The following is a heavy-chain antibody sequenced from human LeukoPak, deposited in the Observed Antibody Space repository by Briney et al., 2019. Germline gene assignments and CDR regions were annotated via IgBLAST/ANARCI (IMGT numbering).Heavy chain of an antibody. CDR1: GFTFSSYW. CDR2: IKQDGSEK. Sequence: GGPLRLSCAASGFTFSSYWMSWVRQAPGKGLEWVANIKQDGSEKYYVDSVKGRFTISRDNAKNSLYLQMNSLRAEDTAVYYCARDCSGGSCYVDDYWGQGTLVTVSS. V-gene: IGHV3-7*01. J-gene: IGHJ4*02. CDR3: ARDCSGGSCYVDDY. D-gene: IGHD2-15*01.